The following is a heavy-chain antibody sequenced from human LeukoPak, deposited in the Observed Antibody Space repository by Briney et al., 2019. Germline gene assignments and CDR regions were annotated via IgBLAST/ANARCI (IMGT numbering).Heavy chain of an antibody. D-gene: IGHD6-13*01. CDR3: SRVSAAAGAGGFDI. CDR2: IYSGGST. CDR1: GFTFSSYW. V-gene: IGHV3-66*01. Sequence: GGSLRLSCAASGFTFSSYWMSWVRQAPGKGLEWVSVIYSGGSTYYADSVKGRFIISRDNSKNTVYLQMNILRAEDTAVYYCSRVSAAAGAGGFDIWGQGTMVIVSS. J-gene: IGHJ3*02.